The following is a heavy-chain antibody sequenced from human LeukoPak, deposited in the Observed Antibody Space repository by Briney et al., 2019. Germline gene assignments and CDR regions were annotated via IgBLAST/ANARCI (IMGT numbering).Heavy chain of an antibody. J-gene: IGHJ4*02. Sequence: PWGSLRLSCAASGFTFSDQWMHWVRQGPEKGLVWVSRINGDGSSTAYADFVKGRFTITRDNARNTLSLQMNSLRIEDTAIYYCVKGAPFDYWGQGTLVAASS. CDR3: VKGAPFDY. D-gene: IGHD4/OR15-4a*01. CDR2: INGDGSST. V-gene: IGHV3-74*03. CDR1: GFTFSDQW.